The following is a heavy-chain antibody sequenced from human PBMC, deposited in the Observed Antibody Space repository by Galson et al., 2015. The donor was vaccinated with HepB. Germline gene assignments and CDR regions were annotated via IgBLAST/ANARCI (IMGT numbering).Heavy chain of an antibody. CDR3: VRVGNFQGYY. Sequence: SLRLSCATSGFTFSNYWMSWVRQAPGKGLEWVADIKQDGSERYYVDSVKGRFSISRDNAKNSLDLQMNSLRAEDTAIYYCVRVGNFQGYYWGQGTLVTVSS. CDR2: IKQDGSER. V-gene: IGHV3-7*03. D-gene: IGHD1-7*01. CDR1: GFTFSNYW. J-gene: IGHJ4*02.